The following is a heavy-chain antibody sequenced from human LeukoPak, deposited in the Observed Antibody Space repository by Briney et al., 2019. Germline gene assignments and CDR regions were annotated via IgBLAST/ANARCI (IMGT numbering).Heavy chain of an antibody. CDR3: ARTVSWIQLWFSWYYFDY. J-gene: IGHJ4*02. D-gene: IGHD5-18*01. CDR2: ISAYNGNT. V-gene: IGHV1-18*01. Sequence: ASVKVSCKASGYTFTSYGISWVRQAPGQGLEWMGWISAYNGNTNYAQKLQGRVTMTTDTSTSTAYMELRSLRSDDTAVYYCARTVSWIQLWFSWYYFDYWGQGTLVTISS. CDR1: GYTFTSYG.